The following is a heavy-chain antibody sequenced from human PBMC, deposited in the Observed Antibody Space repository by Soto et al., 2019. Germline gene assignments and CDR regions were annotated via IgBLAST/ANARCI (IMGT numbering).Heavy chain of an antibody. CDR1: GYTFTSYY. J-gene: IGHJ6*03. Sequence: ASVKVSCKASGYTFTSYYMHWVRQAPGQGLEWMGIINPSGGSTSYAQKFQGRVTMTRDTSTSTVYMELSSLRSEDTAVYYCARGGGYCSSTSCPNYYYYYYMEVWGKGTTVTVSS. CDR3: ARGGGYCSSTSCPNYYYYYYMEV. V-gene: IGHV1-46*03. CDR2: INPSGGST. D-gene: IGHD2-2*01.